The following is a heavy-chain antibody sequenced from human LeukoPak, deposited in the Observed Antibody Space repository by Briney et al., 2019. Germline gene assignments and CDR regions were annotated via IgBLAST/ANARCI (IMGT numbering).Heavy chain of an antibody. J-gene: IGHJ5*02. CDR1: GGSMNSYY. Sequence: SETLSLICTVSGGSMNSYYWSWIRQPAGKGLEWIGRIYTTGTTNYNPSLQRRVTMSVDTSKSQFSLTLTSVTAADTAVYFCARAGYTASHYWLDLWGQGMLVSVSS. D-gene: IGHD5-12*01. CDR2: IYTTGTT. CDR3: ARAGYTASHYWLDL. V-gene: IGHV4-4*07.